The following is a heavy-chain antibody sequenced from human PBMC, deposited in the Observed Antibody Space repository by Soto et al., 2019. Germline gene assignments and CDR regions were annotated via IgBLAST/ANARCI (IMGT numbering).Heavy chain of an antibody. V-gene: IGHV3-21*01. CDR3: ARQRREGSYGMDV. Sequence: GSLRLSCAASGXTFSSYRMNWVRQAPGKGLEWVSSISSSSSYIYYADSVKGRFTISRDNAKNSLYLQMNSLRAEDTAVYYFARQRREGSYGMDVWGQGTTVTVSS. CDR2: ISSSSSYI. CDR1: GXTFSSYR. J-gene: IGHJ6*02.